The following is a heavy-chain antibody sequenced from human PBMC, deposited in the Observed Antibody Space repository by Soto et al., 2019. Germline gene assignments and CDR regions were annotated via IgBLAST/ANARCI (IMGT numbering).Heavy chain of an antibody. CDR1: GFTFSGYG. CDR3: ARESGALTVTRYNWFDP. CDR2: IWYDGSNK. D-gene: IGHD4-4*01. Sequence: PGGPLRLSWAAAGFTFSGYGVHWVRQAPGKGLDWVAVIWYDGSNKYYADSVKGRFTISRDNSKNTLYLQMNSLRAEDTAVYYCARESGALTVTRYNWFDPWGQGTLVTVSS. V-gene: IGHV3-33*01. J-gene: IGHJ5*02.